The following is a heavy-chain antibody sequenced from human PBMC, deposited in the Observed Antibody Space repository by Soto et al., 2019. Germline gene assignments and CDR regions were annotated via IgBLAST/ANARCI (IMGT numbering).Heavy chain of an antibody. CDR1: GGSISNYY. D-gene: IGHD1-20*01. CDR2: IYYSGST. Sequence: QVQLQESGPGLVKPSETLSLTCTVSGGSISNYYWSWIRQPPGKGLEWIGYIYYSGSTNYNPSLKSRVTISVDTSKNQFSLKLSSVTAADTAVYFCARAWYNGRNDLWGQGTLVTVSS. V-gene: IGHV4-59*01. J-gene: IGHJ5*02. CDR3: ARAWYNGRNDL.